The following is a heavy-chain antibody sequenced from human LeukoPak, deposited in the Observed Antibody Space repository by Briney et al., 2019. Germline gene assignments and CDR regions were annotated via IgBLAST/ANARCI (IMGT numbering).Heavy chain of an antibody. D-gene: IGHD3-22*01. Sequence: SVKVSCKASGGTFISYAISWVRQAPGQGLEWKGGIIPIFGTANFAQKFQGRVSITADGSTSTAFMELSSLRSEDTAVYYCAREWGLESSGYYYAYWGQGTLVTVSS. CDR1: GGTFISYA. J-gene: IGHJ4*02. CDR3: AREWGLESSGYYYAY. CDR2: IIPIFGTA. V-gene: IGHV1-69*13.